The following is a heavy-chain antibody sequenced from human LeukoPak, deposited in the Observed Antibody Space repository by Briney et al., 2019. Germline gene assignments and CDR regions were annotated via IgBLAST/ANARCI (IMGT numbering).Heavy chain of an antibody. V-gene: IGHV5-51*01. CDR3: ARSYYDFWSGYYDY. D-gene: IGHD3-3*01. Sequence: KVGESLKISCKGSGYSFTSYWIGWVRQMPGEGLEWMGIIYPGDSDTRYSPSFQGQVTISADKSISTAYLQWSSLKASDTAMYYCARSYYDFWSGYYDYWGQGTLVTVSS. J-gene: IGHJ4*02. CDR1: GYSFTSYW. CDR2: IYPGDSDT.